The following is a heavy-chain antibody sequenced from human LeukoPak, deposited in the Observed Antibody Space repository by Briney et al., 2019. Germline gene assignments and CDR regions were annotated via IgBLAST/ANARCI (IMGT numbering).Heavy chain of an antibody. J-gene: IGHJ2*01. CDR3: ARALQLHWYFDL. Sequence: GGSLRLSCAASGFTVSSNYMSWVRQAPGKGLEWVSVIYSGGTTAYADSVKGRFSISRDISRNTVHLQMSSLRAEDTAVYYCARALQLHWYFDLWGRGALVTVSS. CDR2: IYSGGTT. V-gene: IGHV3-53*01. CDR1: GFTVSSNY. D-gene: IGHD4-23*01.